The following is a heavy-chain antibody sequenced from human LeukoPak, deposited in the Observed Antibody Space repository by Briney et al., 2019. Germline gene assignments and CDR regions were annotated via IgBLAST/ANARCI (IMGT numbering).Heavy chain of an antibody. D-gene: IGHD3-3*01. CDR2: ISYDGSNT. Sequence: GGSLRLSCVASGFTFNYYTVHWVRQAPGKGLEWVALISYDGSNTYYAASVKGRFTISRDNSKNTLYLQMNSLRAEDTAIYYCARGATNDFWSGYGWFDPWGQGTLVTVSS. J-gene: IGHJ5*02. V-gene: IGHV3-30-3*01. CDR1: GFTFNYYT. CDR3: ARGATNDFWSGYGWFDP.